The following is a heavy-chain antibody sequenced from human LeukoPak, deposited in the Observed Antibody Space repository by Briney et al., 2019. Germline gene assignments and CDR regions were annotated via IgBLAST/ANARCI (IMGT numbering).Heavy chain of an antibody. D-gene: IGHD2-21*01. CDR3: ARGKVIRNAFDI. J-gene: IGHJ3*02. CDR1: GFTFSSYG. V-gene: IGHV3-30*03. CDR2: ISYDGSNK. Sequence: GGSLRLSCAASGFTFSSYGVHWVRQAPGKGLEWVAVISYDGSNKYYADSVKGRFTISRDNSKNTLYLQMNSLRAEDTAVYYCARGKVIRNAFDIWGQGTMVTVSS.